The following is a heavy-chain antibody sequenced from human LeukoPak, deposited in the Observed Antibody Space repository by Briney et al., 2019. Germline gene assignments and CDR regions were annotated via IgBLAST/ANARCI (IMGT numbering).Heavy chain of an antibody. D-gene: IGHD3-3*01. CDR1: GFTFSSYA. CDR2: ISGSGGST. Sequence: GGSLRLSCAASGFTFSSYAMSWVRQAPGKGLEWVSAISGSGGSTYYADSVKGRFTISRDNSKNTLYLQMNSLRAEDTAVYYCAILTRGGGTILRFLEWLPNWFDPWGQGTLVTVSS. V-gene: IGHV3-23*01. CDR3: AILTRGGGTILRFLEWLPNWFDP. J-gene: IGHJ5*02.